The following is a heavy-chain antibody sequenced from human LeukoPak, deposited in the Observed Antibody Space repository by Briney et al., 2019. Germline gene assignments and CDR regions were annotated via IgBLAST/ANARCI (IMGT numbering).Heavy chain of an antibody. CDR3: ARVRSSGWSYFDY. D-gene: IGHD6-19*01. CDR1: GFTFSSYW. Sequence: GGSLRLSCAASGFTFSSYWMHWVRQAPGKGLVWVSRIDSDGSSTSYADSVKGRFTISRDNAKNTEYLQMNGLRAEDTAVYYCARVRSSGWSYFDYWGQGTLVTVSS. V-gene: IGHV3-74*01. J-gene: IGHJ4*02. CDR2: IDSDGSST.